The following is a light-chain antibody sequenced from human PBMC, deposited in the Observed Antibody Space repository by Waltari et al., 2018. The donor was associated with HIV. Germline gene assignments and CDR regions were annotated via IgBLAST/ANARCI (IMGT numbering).Light chain of an antibody. CDR2: AAS. J-gene: IGKJ5*01. CDR3: QQTFITPQT. CDR1: QTIKNN. Sequence: DIQMPQSPSSLSASVGDRVSITCRTSQTIKNNLNWYQQTPGKAPKLLIFAASNLQSGVPSRFSGSGSGAYFTLTVSSLQPEDFATYYCQQTFITPQTFGQGTRLEIK. V-gene: IGKV1-39*01.